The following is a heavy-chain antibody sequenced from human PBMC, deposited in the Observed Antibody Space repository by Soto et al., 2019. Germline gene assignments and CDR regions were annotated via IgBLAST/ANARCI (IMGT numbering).Heavy chain of an antibody. J-gene: IGHJ4*02. Sequence: QVPLVQSGAEVKKPGASVKVSCKASGYTFTSHGVSWVRPPPGPGLEWLGWISGDNGHTKFARAFQGRVTLTTDTSTSTAYMELRSLRSDDTAVSYCVRDPVDSGSSSYSDDYWGQGTLVTVSS. CDR2: ISGDNGHT. D-gene: IGHD2-15*01. V-gene: IGHV1-18*04. CDR1: GYTFTSHG. CDR3: VRDPVDSGSSSYSDDY.